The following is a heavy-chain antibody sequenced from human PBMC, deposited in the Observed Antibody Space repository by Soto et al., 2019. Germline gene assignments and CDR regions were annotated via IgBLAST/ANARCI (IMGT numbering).Heavy chain of an antibody. CDR3: ARDRANTAMAPYYYGMEV. CDR1: GFTFSSYG. Sequence: GGSLRLSCAASGFTFSSYGMHWVRQAPGKGLEWVAVIWYDGSNKYYADSVKGRFTISRDNSKNTLYLQMNSLRAEDTAVYYCARDRANTAMAPYYYGMEVWGQGTTVTVSS. J-gene: IGHJ6*02. V-gene: IGHV3-33*01. D-gene: IGHD5-18*01. CDR2: IWYDGSNK.